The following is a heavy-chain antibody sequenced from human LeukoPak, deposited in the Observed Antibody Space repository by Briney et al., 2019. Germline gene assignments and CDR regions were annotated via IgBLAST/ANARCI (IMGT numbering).Heavy chain of an antibody. CDR3: ATGRTSSSKDWFDP. D-gene: IGHD6-6*01. CDR1: GLTLTNAW. J-gene: IGHJ5*02. V-gene: IGHV3-15*01. Sequence: PGGSLRLSCAASGLTLTNAWMTWVRQAPGKGLEWVGRIKSKSDGGTTGYAAPVKGRFTISRDDSKNTVYLQMDSLKIEDTAVYYCATGRTSSSKDWFDPWGQGTLVTVSS. CDR2: IKSKSDGGTT.